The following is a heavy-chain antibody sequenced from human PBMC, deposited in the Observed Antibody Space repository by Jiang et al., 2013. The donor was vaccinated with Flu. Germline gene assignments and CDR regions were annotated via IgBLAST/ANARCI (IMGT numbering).Heavy chain of an antibody. V-gene: IGHV1-2*02. D-gene: IGHD5-12*01. J-gene: IGHJ5*02. Sequence: PGQGLEWMGSDQGDNGGTDYAQKFQGRVTMTRDTSITTAYMELSSLRSDDTAVYFCARVEYSGRWRAFDPWGQGTLVTVSS. CDR2: QGDNGGT. CDR3: ARVEYSGRWRAFDP.